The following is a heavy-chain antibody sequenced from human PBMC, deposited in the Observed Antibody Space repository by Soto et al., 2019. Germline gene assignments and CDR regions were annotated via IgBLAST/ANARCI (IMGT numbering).Heavy chain of an antibody. Sequence: QVQLVESGGGVVQPGRSLRLSCAASGITFRNYAMHWVRQAPGPGLEWVAVISDDGSNKYYADTVKGRCTISRDNFKNTLYMQMNGLRAEATAVYYCADARYGDSVGVHFDYWGQGTLVTAAS. V-gene: IGHV3-30*03. CDR1: GITFRNYA. CDR3: ADARYGDSVGVHFDY. J-gene: IGHJ4*02. D-gene: IGHD4-17*01. CDR2: ISDDGSNK.